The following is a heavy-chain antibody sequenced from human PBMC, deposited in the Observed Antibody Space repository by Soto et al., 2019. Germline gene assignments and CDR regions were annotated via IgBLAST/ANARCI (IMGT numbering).Heavy chain of an antibody. J-gene: IGHJ4*02. CDR2: ISAYNGNT. CDR3: ASAGHYYDSSGYAN. V-gene: IGHV1-18*01. CDR1: GYTFGTSG. D-gene: IGHD3-22*01. Sequence: QVKLVQSGAEVKKPGTSMKVSCKASGYTFGTSGISWIRQAPGQGLEWMGWISAYNGNTNYDQKLQDRVTMTSATSTNTAYLELRSLRSDDTAVYYCASAGHYYDSSGYANWGQGTLVTVSS.